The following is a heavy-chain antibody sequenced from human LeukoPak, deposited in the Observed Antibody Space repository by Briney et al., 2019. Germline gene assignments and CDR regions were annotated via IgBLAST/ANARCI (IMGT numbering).Heavy chain of an antibody. V-gene: IGHV3-23*01. Sequence: PGGSLRLSCEASGFTFGSHAMYWVRQAPGKGLEWVAGIFGSGGSPHYADPVKGRFTISRDNSRNTVYLQINSLRAEDTAVYYGGKTTVGYSSGQKPAWPVDYWGQGTLVTVSS. CDR3: GKTTVGYSSGQKPAWPVDY. J-gene: IGHJ4*02. D-gene: IGHD5-18*01. CDR1: GFTFGSHA. CDR2: IFGSGGSP.